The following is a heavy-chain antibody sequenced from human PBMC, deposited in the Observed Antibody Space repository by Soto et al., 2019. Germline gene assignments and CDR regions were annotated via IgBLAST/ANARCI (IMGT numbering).Heavy chain of an antibody. J-gene: IGHJ3*02. Sequence: SEALSLTWTVAGGCVSSGSYYWSWIRQPPGKGLEWIGYIYYSVSTNYNPSLKSRVTISVDTSKTQFSLKLSSVTAADTAVYYCARELTEYGGRNAFDIWGQGTMVTVSS. CDR1: GGCVSSGSYY. CDR3: ARELTEYGGRNAFDI. D-gene: IGHD2-15*01. V-gene: IGHV4-61*01. CDR2: IYYSVST.